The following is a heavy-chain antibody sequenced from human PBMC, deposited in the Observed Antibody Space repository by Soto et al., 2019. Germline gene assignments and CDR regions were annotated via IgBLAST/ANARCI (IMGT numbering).Heavy chain of an antibody. Sequence: GASVKVSCKASGYRFTSLGISWVRQAPGQGLEWLGWINPYNANTNYAQKLQGRVTMSADTSTSTAFMELRGLRSDDTAVYYCVIEDWIDTEVLDFWGQGTPVTVSS. CDR2: INPYNANT. D-gene: IGHD1-1*01. J-gene: IGHJ4*02. CDR1: GYRFTSLG. CDR3: VIEDWIDTEVLDF. V-gene: IGHV1-18*01.